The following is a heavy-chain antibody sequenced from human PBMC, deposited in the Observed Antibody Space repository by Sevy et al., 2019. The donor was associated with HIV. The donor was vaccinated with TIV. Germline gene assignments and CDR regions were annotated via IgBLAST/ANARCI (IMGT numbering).Heavy chain of an antibody. CDR3: ARDSGYTGYD. Sequence: GGSLRFSCATSGFTFSTYSMNWVRQAPGKGLEWVSSISRSSTYIYYTDSVKGRFTLSRDNARNSLYLQMNSLRVDDTAVYYCARDSGYTGYDWGQGTLVTVSS. CDR1: GFTFSTYS. D-gene: IGHD5-12*01. J-gene: IGHJ4*02. V-gene: IGHV3-21*01. CDR2: ISRSSTYI.